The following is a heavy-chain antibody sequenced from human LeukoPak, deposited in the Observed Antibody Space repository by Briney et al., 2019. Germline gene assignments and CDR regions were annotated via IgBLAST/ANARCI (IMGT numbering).Heavy chain of an antibody. J-gene: IGHJ4*02. Sequence: SQTLSLTCPISADSVSSNRIAWNWIRQSPSRGLEWLGRTYYRSKWYKDYAIYVKSRITFNPDTSKNQFSLQLNSVTPEDTAVYYCAAGSYNDYFDYWGQGTLVTVSS. CDR3: AAGSYNDYFDY. CDR2: TYYRSKWYK. D-gene: IGHD3-9*01. V-gene: IGHV6-1*01. CDR1: ADSVSSNRIA.